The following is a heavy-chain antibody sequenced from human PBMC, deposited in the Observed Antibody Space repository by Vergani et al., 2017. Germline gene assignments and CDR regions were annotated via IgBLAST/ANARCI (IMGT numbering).Heavy chain of an antibody. J-gene: IGHJ6*02. Sequence: QVQMVQSGAEVKKPGASVKVSCKASGYTFTSYGISWVRQAPGQGLEWMGWNSAYNGNTNYAQKLQGRVTMTTDTSTSTAYMELRSLRSDDTAVYYCARERWDIVVVPAAMRADYYYYGMDVWGQGTTVTVSS. V-gene: IGHV1-18*01. CDR2: NSAYNGNT. CDR3: ARERWDIVVVPAAMRADYYYYGMDV. CDR1: GYTFTSYG. D-gene: IGHD2-2*01.